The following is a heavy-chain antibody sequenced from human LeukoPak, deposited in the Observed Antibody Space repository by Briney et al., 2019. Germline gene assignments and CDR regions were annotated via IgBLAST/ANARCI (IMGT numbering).Heavy chain of an antibody. D-gene: IGHD3-22*01. CDR3: ARSPHYYDSSGYFLSWDY. Sequence: SETLSLTCTVSGVSITNSAYYWGWIRQSPGKGLEWVATIFFDGSTYYTPSLKSRVTIFLDTSNNHFSLRLSSVTAADTAVYCCARSPHYYDSSGYFLSWDYWGQGTLVTVSS. V-gene: IGHV4-39*02. CDR1: GVSITNSAYY. J-gene: IGHJ4*02. CDR2: IFFDGST.